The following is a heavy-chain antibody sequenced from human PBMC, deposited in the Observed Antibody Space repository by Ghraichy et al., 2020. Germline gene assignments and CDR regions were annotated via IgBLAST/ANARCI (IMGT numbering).Heavy chain of an antibody. Sequence: GESLNISCAASGITLSSYWMSWVRQAPGKGLEWVANINQDGSERNYVGSLKGRLTISRDNAKNSLYLQMSALRAEDTAVYYCASHNDWKFDDWGHGALVTVSS. J-gene: IGHJ4*01. CDR2: INQDGSER. CDR1: GITLSSYW. D-gene: IGHD1-1*01. V-gene: IGHV3-7*02. CDR3: ASHNDWKFDD.